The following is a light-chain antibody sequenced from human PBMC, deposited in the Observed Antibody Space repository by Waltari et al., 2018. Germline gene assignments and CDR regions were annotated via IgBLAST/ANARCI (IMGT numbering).Light chain of an antibody. V-gene: IGKV1-16*01. CDR3: QQYISYPLT. Sequence: GDRVTITCRASQDIGNFFAWYQHRPGKAPKALIYAASSLQGGVPSRFSGSGIGTHFTLTISSLQPEDVATYYCQQYISYPLTFGGGTKVEIK. J-gene: IGKJ4*01. CDR2: AAS. CDR1: QDIGNF.